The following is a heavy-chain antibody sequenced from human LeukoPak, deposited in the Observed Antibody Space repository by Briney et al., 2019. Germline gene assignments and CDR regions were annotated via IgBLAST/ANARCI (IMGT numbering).Heavy chain of an antibody. D-gene: IGHD1-26*01. CDR1: GFTFSSYG. J-gene: IGHJ3*01. CDR3: ARESMGALA. CDR2: ISYDGSNK. Sequence: GGSLRLSCAASGFTFSSYGMHWVRQAPGKGLEWVAVISYDGSNKYYADSVKGRFTISRDNAKNSLYLQMNSLRAEDTAVYYCARESMGALAWGQGTMVTVSS. V-gene: IGHV3-33*05.